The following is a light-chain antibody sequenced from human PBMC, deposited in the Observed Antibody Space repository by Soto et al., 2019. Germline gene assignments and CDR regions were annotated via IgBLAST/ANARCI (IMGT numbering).Light chain of an antibody. CDR3: QQYDNLPLT. J-gene: IGKJ4*01. CDR1: QDIDTY. Sequence: DLQMTQSPSSLSASVGDRVTITCQASQDIDTYLVWYQQKAGKVPKVLIFDASSLQTGVPSRFSGSGSGTDFTFTISSLQPEDVATYYCQQYDNLPLTFGGGTKVE. V-gene: IGKV1-33*01. CDR2: DAS.